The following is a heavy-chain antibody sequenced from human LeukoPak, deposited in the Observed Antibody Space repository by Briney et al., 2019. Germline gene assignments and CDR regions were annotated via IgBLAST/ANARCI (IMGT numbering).Heavy chain of an antibody. V-gene: IGHV4-34*01. J-gene: IGHJ4*02. D-gene: IGHD5-24*01. CDR2: INHSGST. CDR3: ARGPRRGGYGQYDY. CDR1: GGSFSGYY. Sequence: SETLSLTCAVYGGSFSGYYWSWIRQPPGKGLGWIGEINHSGSTNYNPSLKSRVTISVDTSKNQFSLKLSSVTAADTAVYYCARGPRRGGYGQYDYWGQGTLVTVSS.